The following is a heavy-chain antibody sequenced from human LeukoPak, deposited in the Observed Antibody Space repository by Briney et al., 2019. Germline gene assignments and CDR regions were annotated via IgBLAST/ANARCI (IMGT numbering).Heavy chain of an antibody. CDR2: ISSSSSYI. D-gene: IGHD3-3*01. J-gene: IGHJ6*02. V-gene: IGHV3-21*04. CDR1: GFTFSSYS. Sequence: GGSLRLSCAASGFTFSSYSMNWVRQAPGKGLEWVSSISSSSSYIYYADSVKGRFTISRDNSKNTLYLQMNSLRAEDTAVYYCAKDYDFWSGYRGGYYYGMDVWGQGTTVTVSS. CDR3: AKDYDFWSGYRGGYYYGMDV.